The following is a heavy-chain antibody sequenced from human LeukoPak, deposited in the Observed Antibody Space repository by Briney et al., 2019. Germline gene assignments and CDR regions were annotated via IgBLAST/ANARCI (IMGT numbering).Heavy chain of an antibody. D-gene: IGHD2-15*01. Sequence: PGGSLRLSCAASGFTFRSYGMHWVRQAPGKGLEWVAVICSDGGNKYYVDSVKGRFTVSRDTSKNTLYLQMNSLRAEDTAVYYCAKSPQYCSGGSCSWFFDYWGQGTLVTVSS. J-gene: IGHJ4*02. V-gene: IGHV3-33*06. CDR2: ICSDGGNK. CDR1: GFTFRSYG. CDR3: AKSPQYCSGGSCSWFFDY.